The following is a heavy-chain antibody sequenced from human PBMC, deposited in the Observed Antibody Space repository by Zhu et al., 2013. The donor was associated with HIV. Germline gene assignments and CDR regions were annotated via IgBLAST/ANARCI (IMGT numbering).Heavy chain of an antibody. Sequence: QVQLMQSGAEVKKPGASVKVSCKASGYIFTNYYMHWVRQAPGQGLEWMGIINPSGGSTGYAQRFQGRVTMTRDTSTSTVYMALSSLRSEDTAVYYCVRDSYSSGWTYWGQGTLVTVSS. J-gene: IGHJ4*02. CDR2: INPSGGST. CDR1: GYIFTNYY. V-gene: IGHV1-46*01. CDR3: VRDSYSSGWTY. D-gene: IGHD6-19*01.